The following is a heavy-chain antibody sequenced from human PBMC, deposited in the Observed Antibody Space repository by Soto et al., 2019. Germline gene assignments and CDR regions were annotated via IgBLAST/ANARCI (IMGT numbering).Heavy chain of an antibody. CDR3: ARDHPATIFGVVITFDY. D-gene: IGHD3-3*01. J-gene: IGHJ4*02. V-gene: IGHV1-2*02. CDR1: GYTFTGYY. Sequence: ASVKVSCKASGYTFTGYYMHWVRQAPGQGLEWMGWINPSSGGTNYAQKFQGRVTMTRDTSISTAYMELSRLRSDDTAVYYCARDHPATIFGVVITFDYWGQGTLVTVSS. CDR2: INPSSGGT.